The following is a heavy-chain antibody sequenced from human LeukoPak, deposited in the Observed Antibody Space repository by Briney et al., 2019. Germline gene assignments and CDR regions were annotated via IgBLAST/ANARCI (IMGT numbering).Heavy chain of an antibody. D-gene: IGHD6-13*01. CDR3: AKSLSSSWPSFDY. J-gene: IGHJ4*02. CDR2: IRYDGSNK. CDR1: GFTFSSYE. V-gene: IGHV3-30*02. Sequence: PGGSLRLSCAASGFTFSSYEMNWVRQAPGKGLEWVAFIRYDGSNKYYADSVKGRFTISRDNSKNTLYLQMNSLRAEDTAVYYCAKSLSSSWPSFDYWGQGTLVTVSS.